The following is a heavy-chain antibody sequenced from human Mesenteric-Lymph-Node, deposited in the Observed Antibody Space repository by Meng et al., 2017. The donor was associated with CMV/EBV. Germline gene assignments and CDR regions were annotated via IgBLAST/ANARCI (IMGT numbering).Heavy chain of an antibody. CDR1: GFSLRTSGMA. CDR3: AHRDYCSGGTCTFDY. Sequence: GFSLRTSGMAVGWIRQPSGKALEWLALIYWDDDKRYSPSLKSRLTITKDTSKNQVVLTMTNMDPVDTATYYCAHRDYCSGGTCTFDYWGQGTLVTVSS. D-gene: IGHD2-15*01. J-gene: IGHJ4*02. V-gene: IGHV2-5*02. CDR2: IYWDDDK.